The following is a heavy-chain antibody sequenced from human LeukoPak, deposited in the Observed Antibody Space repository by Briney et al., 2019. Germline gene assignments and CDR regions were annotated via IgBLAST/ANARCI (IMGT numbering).Heavy chain of an antibody. D-gene: IGHD5-18*01. Sequence: PGGSLRLSCVASGFTFSSYSMNWVRQPPGKGLEWIGEINHSGSTNYNPSLKSRVTISVDTSKNQFSLKLSSVTAADTAVYYCARGGNVDTAMVTSGPADYWGQGTLVTVSS. CDR2: INHSGST. V-gene: IGHV4-34*01. CDR3: ARGGNVDTAMVTSGPADY. J-gene: IGHJ4*02. CDR1: GFTFSSYS.